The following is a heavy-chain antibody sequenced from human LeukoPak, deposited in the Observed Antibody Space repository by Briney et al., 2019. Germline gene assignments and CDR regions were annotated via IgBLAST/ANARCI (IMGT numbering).Heavy chain of an antibody. CDR1: GFTLNRYW. D-gene: IGHD2-15*01. Sequence: PGGSLRRSCVASGFTLNRYWMIWVRQAPGKGLEWVANINRDGSEKNYMDSVKGRFTISRDNAKNSLYLQMNSLRDEDTAIYYCVRDDGNCTGSSCYDAFDIWGQGTLVTVSS. CDR3: VRDDGNCTGSSCYDAFDI. J-gene: IGHJ3*02. CDR2: INRDGSEK. V-gene: IGHV3-7*01.